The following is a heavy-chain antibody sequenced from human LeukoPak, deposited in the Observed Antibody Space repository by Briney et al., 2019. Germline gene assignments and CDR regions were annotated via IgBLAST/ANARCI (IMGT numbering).Heavy chain of an antibody. D-gene: IGHD3-3*01. CDR2: INHSGST. Sequence: SETLSLTCAVYGGSFSGYYWSWIRQPTGKGLEWNGEINHSGSTNYNPSLKSRVTISVDTSKNQFSLKLGSVTAADTAVYYCARGRGPDFWSGYFLLPYYFDCWGQGTLVTVSS. J-gene: IGHJ4*02. CDR1: GGSFSGYY. V-gene: IGHV4-34*01. CDR3: ARGRGPDFWSGYFLLPYYFDC.